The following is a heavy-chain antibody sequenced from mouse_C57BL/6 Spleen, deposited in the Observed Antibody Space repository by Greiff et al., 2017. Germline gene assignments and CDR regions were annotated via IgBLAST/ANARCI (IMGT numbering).Heavy chain of an antibody. CDR1: GYTFTDHT. Sequence: QVQLQQSDAELVKPGASVKISCKVSGYTFTDHTIHWMKQRPEQGLEWIGYIYPRDGSTKYNEKFKGKATLTADQSSSTAYMQLNSLTSEDSAVYFCAIYYDYDGIYYYAMDYWGQGTSVTVSS. V-gene: IGHV1-78*01. D-gene: IGHD2-4*01. J-gene: IGHJ4*01. CDR2: IYPRDGST. CDR3: AIYYDYDGIYYYAMDY.